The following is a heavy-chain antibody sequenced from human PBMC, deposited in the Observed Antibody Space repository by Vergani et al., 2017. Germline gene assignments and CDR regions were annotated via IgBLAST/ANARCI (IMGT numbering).Heavy chain of an antibody. J-gene: IGHJ6*03. V-gene: IGHV3-9*01. Sequence: EVQLVESGGGLVQPGRSLRLSCAASGFTFDDYAMHWVRQAPGKGLEWVSGISWNSGSIGYADSVKGRFTISRDNAKNSLYLQMNSLRAEDTALYYCAKDRAGRSSTSCSRHYYYYYMDVWGKGTTVTVSS. CDR1: GFTFDDYA. D-gene: IGHD2-2*01. CDR3: AKDRAGRSSTSCSRHYYYYYMDV. CDR2: ISWNSGSI.